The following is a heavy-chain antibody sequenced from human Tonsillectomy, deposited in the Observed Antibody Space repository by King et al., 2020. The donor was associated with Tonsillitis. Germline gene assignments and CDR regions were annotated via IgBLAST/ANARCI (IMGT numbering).Heavy chain of an antibody. D-gene: IGHD1-26*01. CDR3: ARHTMSIVGRQEFDY. CDR2: IYPSDSNT. Sequence: VQLVESGAEVKKPGESLKISCKASGYIFTNYWSGWVRQKPGEGLEWIGIIYPSDSNTRYSPSIQSQVTISADKSISTAYLQWSSLKASDTAMYYCARHTMSIVGRQEFDYWGQGTLVTVSS. J-gene: IGHJ4*02. CDR1: GYIFTNYW. V-gene: IGHV5-51*01.